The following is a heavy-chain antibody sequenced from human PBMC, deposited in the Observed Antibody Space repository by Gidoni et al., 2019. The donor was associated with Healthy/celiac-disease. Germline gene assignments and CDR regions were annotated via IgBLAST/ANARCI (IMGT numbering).Heavy chain of an antibody. CDR3: TTDRDWLLYGYYYYYGMDV. J-gene: IGHJ6*02. D-gene: IGHD3-9*01. Sequence: SNAWMNWVRQAPGKGLEWVGRIKSKTDGGTTDYAAPVKGRFTISRDDSKNTLYLQMNSLKTEDTAVYYCTTDRDWLLYGYYYYYGMDVWGQGTTVTVSS. V-gene: IGHV3-15*07. CDR1: SNAW. CDR2: IKSKTDGGTT.